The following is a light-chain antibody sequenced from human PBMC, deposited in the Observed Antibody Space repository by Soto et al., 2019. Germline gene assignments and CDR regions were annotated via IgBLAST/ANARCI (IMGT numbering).Light chain of an antibody. CDR1: RSVGNN. Sequence: EIVLTQSPATLSLSPGERATLSCRASRSVGNNLAWYQKKPGQAPGLLIYAASTRATGIPARLSGSGSGTDFTLTISSLEPEDVAVYYCQQHADWPLTFGGGTKVEIK. CDR3: QQHADWPLT. V-gene: IGKV3-11*01. J-gene: IGKJ4*01. CDR2: AAS.